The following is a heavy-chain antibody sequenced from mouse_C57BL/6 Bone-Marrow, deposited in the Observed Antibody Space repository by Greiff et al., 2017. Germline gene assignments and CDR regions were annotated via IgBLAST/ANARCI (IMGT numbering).Heavy chain of an antibody. CDR2: INSDGGST. CDR3: ARGYDDYPTWFAY. J-gene: IGHJ3*01. D-gene: IGHD2-3*01. Sequence: DVKLVESGGGLVQPGESLKLSCESTEYEFPSHDMYWVRKTPEKRLELVAAINSDGGSTYYPDTMERRFIISRDNPQKTLYLQMSSLRSEDTALYYCARGYDDYPTWFAYWGQGTLVTVSA. V-gene: IGHV5-2*01. CDR1: EYEFPSHD.